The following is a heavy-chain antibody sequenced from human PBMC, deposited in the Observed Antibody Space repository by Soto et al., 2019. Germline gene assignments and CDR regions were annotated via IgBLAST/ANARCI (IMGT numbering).Heavy chain of an antibody. CDR1: GGSISSGGYY. J-gene: IGHJ4*02. CDR2: IYYSGST. CDR3: ATTVRRGYTLKYYFDY. Sequence: SETLSLTCTVSGGSISSGGYYWSWIRQHPGKGLEWIGYIYYSGSTYYNPSLKSRVTISVDTSKNQFSLKLSSVTAADTAVYYCATTVRRGYTLKYYFDYWGQGTLVTVSS. D-gene: IGHD5-18*01. V-gene: IGHV4-31*03.